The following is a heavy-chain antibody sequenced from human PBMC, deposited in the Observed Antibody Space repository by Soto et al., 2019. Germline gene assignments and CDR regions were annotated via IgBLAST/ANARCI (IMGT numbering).Heavy chain of an antibody. D-gene: IGHD2-8*02. CDR1: GGSISSGGYS. J-gene: IGHJ4*02. CDR2: IYHSGST. Sequence: SETLSLTCAVSGGSISSGGYSWSWIRQPPGKGLEWIGYIYHSGSTYYNPSLKSRVTISVDRSKNQFSLRLSSVTAADTAVYYCARRDTGGFLRYFDNWGQGTLVTVSS. V-gene: IGHV4-30-2*01. CDR3: ARRDTGGFLRYFDN.